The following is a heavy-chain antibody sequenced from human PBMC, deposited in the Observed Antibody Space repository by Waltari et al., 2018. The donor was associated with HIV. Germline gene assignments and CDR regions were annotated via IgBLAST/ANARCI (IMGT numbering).Heavy chain of an antibody. V-gene: IGHV3-30-3*01. D-gene: IGHD2-15*01. Sequence: QVQLVESGGGVVQPGGSLRLDCAASGFTFRTYAMHWNRQAPGKGLEWVAVIAFDGTNKYYADSVKGRFTISRDNSKNTLYLQMNNLRAEDTALYYCARVGCSTGSCFSEWFDPWGQGTLVTVSS. CDR3: ARVGCSTGSCFSEWFDP. J-gene: IGHJ5*02. CDR2: IAFDGTNK. CDR1: GFTFRTYA.